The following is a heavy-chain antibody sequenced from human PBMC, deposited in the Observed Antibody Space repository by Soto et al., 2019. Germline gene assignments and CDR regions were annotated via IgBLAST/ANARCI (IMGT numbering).Heavy chain of an antibody. CDR3: SRHTQQLPYYFDY. CDR1: GYSFTNYW. CDR2: IYPGDSDT. Sequence: EVQLVQSGAEVKKPGESLKISCKGSGYSFTNYWIGWVRQMPGKGLEWMGIIYPGDSDTRYSPSFQGQVTISADKSISTAYLQWRSLKASDTAMYYCSRHTQQLPYYFDYWGQGTLVTVSS. J-gene: IGHJ4*02. D-gene: IGHD6-13*01. V-gene: IGHV5-51*01.